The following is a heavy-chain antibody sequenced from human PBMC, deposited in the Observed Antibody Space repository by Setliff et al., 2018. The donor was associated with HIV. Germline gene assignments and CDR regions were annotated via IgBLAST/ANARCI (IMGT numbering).Heavy chain of an antibody. J-gene: IGHJ3*02. CDR1: GFSFSDYY. D-gene: IGHD3-22*01. CDR3: ARALTFYYDSRGDAFDI. V-gene: IGHV3-11*04. CDR2: ISSSGATI. Sequence: GGSLRLSCAASGFSFSDYYMSWIRQAPGKGLECVSYISSSGATIYYADSVKGRFTISRDNAKNSLYLQMNSLRAEDSAVYYCARALTFYYDSRGDAFDIWGQGTMVTVSS.